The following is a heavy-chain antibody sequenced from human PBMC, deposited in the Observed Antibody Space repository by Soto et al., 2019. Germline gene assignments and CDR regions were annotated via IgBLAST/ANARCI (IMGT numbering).Heavy chain of an antibody. V-gene: IGHV4-4*02. J-gene: IGHJ5*02. CDR2: IYHSGST. Sequence: SETLSLTCAVSGGSISSSNWWSWVRQPPGKGLEWIGEIYHSGSTNYNPSLKSRVTISVDKSKNQFSLKLSSVTAADTAVYYCARDLFLGSWGSYRLSWFDPWGQGTLVTVSS. CDR3: ARDLFLGSWGSYRLSWFDP. CDR1: GGSISSSNW. D-gene: IGHD3-16*02.